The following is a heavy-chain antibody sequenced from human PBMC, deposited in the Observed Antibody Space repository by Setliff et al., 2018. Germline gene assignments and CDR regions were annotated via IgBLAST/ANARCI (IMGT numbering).Heavy chain of an antibody. D-gene: IGHD2-15*01. CDR1: GGSISSYY. Sequence: SETLSLTCTVSGGSISSYYWSWIRQPAGKGLEWIGHIYIGGSANYNPSLKSRVTMSIDTSKNQFSLKLSSVTAADTAVYYCARDLVYCSGGSCYGLPDYWGQGTLVTVSS. CDR3: ARDLVYCSGGSCYGLPDY. V-gene: IGHV4-4*07. CDR2: IYIGGSA. J-gene: IGHJ4*02.